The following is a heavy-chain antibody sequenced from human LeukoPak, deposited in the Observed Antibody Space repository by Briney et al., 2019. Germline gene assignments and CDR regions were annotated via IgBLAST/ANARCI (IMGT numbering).Heavy chain of an antibody. J-gene: IGHJ6*03. CDR3: ARDSRAAAVWYYYYYMDV. CDR1: GYTFTSYY. CDR2: INPSGGST. D-gene: IGHD6-13*01. V-gene: IGHV1-46*01. Sequence: ASVKVSCKASGYTFTSYYMHWVPQAPGQGLEWMGIINPSGGSTSYAQKFQGRVTMTRDMSTSTVYMELSSLRSEDTAVYYCARDSRAAAVWYYYYYMDVWGKGTTVTVSS.